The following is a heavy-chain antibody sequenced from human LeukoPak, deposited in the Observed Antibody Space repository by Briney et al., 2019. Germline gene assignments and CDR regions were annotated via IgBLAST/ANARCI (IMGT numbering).Heavy chain of an antibody. D-gene: IGHD3-22*01. V-gene: IGHV4-39*01. CDR1: GGSISSSSYY. J-gene: IGHJ4*02. CDR3: ARGGSYYDSSGYISEADY. CDR2: IYYSGST. Sequence: SETLSLTCTVSGGSISSSSYYWGWIRQPPGKGLEWIGSIYYSGSTYYNPSLKSRVTISVDTSKNQFSLKLSSVTAADTAVYYCARGGSYYDSSGYISEADYWGQGTLVTVSS.